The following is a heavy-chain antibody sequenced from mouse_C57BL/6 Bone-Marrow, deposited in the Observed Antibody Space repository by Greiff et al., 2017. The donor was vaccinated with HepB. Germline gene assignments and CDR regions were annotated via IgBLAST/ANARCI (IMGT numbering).Heavy chain of an antibody. D-gene: IGHD2-2*01. Sequence: EVKVVESGGGLVKPGGSLKLSCAASGFTFSDYGMHWVRQAPEKGLEWVAYISSGSSTIYYADTVKGRFTISRDNAKNTLFLQMTSLRSEDTAMYYCARGYDWGYFDVWGTGTTVTVSS. J-gene: IGHJ1*03. CDR3: ARGYDWGYFDV. CDR2: ISSGSSTI. V-gene: IGHV5-17*01. CDR1: GFTFSDYG.